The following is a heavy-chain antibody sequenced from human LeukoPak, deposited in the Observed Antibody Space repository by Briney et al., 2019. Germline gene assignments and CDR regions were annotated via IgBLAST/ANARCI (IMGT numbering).Heavy chain of an antibody. V-gene: IGHV4-39*01. Sequence: SETLSLTCTVSGGSISSSSYYWSWIRQPPGKGLEWIGSIYYSGSTYYNPSLKSRVTISVDTSKNQFSLKLSSVTAADTAVYYCASHYGDFDFDYWGRGTLVTVSS. J-gene: IGHJ4*02. CDR1: GGSISSSSYY. CDR2: IYYSGST. CDR3: ASHYGDFDFDY. D-gene: IGHD4-17*01.